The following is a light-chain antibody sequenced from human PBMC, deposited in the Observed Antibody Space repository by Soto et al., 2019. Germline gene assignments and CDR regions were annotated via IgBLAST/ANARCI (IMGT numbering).Light chain of an antibody. CDR1: QSVNNN. J-gene: IGKJ2*01. V-gene: IGKV3-15*01. CDR3: QQYNNLPPDT. Sequence: EIILTQSPASLSVSPGERATLSCRASQSVNNNLAWYQQKPGQAPRLLIYGASTRATGIPGRFRGSGSGTGFTLTITSLQSEDFAVYFCQQYNNLPPDTFGQGTKLEIK. CDR2: GAS.